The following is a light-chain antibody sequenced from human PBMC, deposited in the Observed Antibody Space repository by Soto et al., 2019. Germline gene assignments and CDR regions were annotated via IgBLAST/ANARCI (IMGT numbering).Light chain of an antibody. Sequence: QSVLTQPASVSGSAGQSITISCSGTMRDVGAYNLVSWYQQHPGTAPKLIIYEVRNRPSGISSRFSGSRSGNTASLTISGLQPEDEADYYCNSYASGNARVFGTGTKVTVL. CDR2: EVR. J-gene: IGLJ1*01. CDR1: MRDVGAYNL. CDR3: NSYASGNARV. V-gene: IGLV2-14*01.